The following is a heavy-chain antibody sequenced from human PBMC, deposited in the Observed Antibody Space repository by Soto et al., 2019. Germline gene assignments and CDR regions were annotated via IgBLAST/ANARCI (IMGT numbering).Heavy chain of an antibody. D-gene: IGHD6-6*01. CDR1: GGSISSYY. J-gene: IGHJ5*02. Sequence: SETLSLTCTVSGGSISSYYWSWIRQPPGKGLEWIGYIYYSGSTNYNPSLKSRVTISVDTSKNQFSLKLSSVTAADTAVYYCARDGGQKEKRYSSSLTLWAWGQGTLVTVSS. CDR3: ARDGGQKEKRYSSSLTLWA. V-gene: IGHV4-59*01. CDR2: IYYSGST.